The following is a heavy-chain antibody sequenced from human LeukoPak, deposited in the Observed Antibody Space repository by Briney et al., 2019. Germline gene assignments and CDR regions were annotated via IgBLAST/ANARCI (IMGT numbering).Heavy chain of an antibody. Sequence: PGGSLRLSCAASGFTFSSYGMHWVRQAPGKGLEWVAVISYDGSNKYYADSVKGRFTISRDNSKNTLYLQMNSLRAEDTAVYYCAKVRGPHSSGYYAFDYWGQGTLATVSS. V-gene: IGHV3-30*18. CDR1: GFTFSSYG. D-gene: IGHD3-22*01. J-gene: IGHJ4*02. CDR2: ISYDGSNK. CDR3: AKVRGPHSSGYYAFDY.